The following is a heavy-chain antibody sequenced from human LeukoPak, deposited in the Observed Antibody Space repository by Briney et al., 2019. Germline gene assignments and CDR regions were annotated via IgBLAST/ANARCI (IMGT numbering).Heavy chain of an antibody. CDR2: INPSGGST. D-gene: IGHD4-23*01. CDR1: GYTFTSYY. J-gene: IGHJ4*02. V-gene: IGHV1-46*01. CDR3: ATDYGGNSVLFDY. Sequence: ASVKVSFKATGYTFTSYYMHWVRQAPGRGLEWMGIINPSGGSTSYAQKFQGRVTMTRDMSTSTVYMELSSLRSEDTAVYYCATDYGGNSVLFDYWGQGTLVTVSS.